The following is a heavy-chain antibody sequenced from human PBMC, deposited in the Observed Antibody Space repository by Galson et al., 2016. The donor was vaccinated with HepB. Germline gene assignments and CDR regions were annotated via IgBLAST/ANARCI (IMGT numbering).Heavy chain of an antibody. V-gene: IGHV3-7*01. CDR2: INQDGSEK. Sequence: SLRLSCAASGFTFRSYWMSWVRQAPGKGLEWVANINQDGSEKYSVDSVKGRFTISRDNGKNSLYLQMSSLRAGDTAVYYCVRAQYSGSVFDIWGQGTMVTVSS. D-gene: IGHD3-10*01. CDR1: GFTFRSYW. CDR3: VRAQYSGSVFDI. J-gene: IGHJ3*02.